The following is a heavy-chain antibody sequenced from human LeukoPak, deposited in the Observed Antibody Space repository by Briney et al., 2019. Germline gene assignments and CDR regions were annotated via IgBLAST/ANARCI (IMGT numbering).Heavy chain of an antibody. D-gene: IGHD3-10*01. CDR2: MYWNDEQ. CDR1: GFSLSTSQVA. CDR3: ARSLWFGDLSHFDY. V-gene: IGHV2-5*01. J-gene: IGHJ4*02. Sequence: SGPTLAKPTQTLTLTRSFSGFSLSTSQVAVSWIRQPHGKALEWLALMYWNDEQRYRPSLQSSLTLTKDTSKNQVVLTMTNMDPVDTATYYCARSLWFGDLSHFDYWGQGTVVTVPT.